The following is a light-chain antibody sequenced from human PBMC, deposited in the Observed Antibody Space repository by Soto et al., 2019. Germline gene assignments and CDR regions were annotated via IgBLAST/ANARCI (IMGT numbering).Light chain of an antibody. CDR3: QHYNNWPRT. Sequence: EIVMTQSPATLSVSPGERATLSCRASQSVSSYLAWYQQKPGQAPRLLIYGASTRATVIPARFSGSGSGTEFTLTISSLQSEDFAVYYCQHYNNWPRTFGQGTKVEIK. CDR1: QSVSSY. CDR2: GAS. V-gene: IGKV3-15*01. J-gene: IGKJ1*01.